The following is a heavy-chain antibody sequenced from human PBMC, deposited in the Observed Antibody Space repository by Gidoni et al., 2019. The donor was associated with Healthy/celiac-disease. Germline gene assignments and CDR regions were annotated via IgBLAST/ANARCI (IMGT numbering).Heavy chain of an antibody. CDR1: GFTFDDYA. CDR2: ISWNSGSI. CDR3: AKGGETRGWYEVWFDP. Sequence: EVQLVESGGGLVQPGRSLRLSCAASGFTFDDYAMHWVRQAPGKGLEWVSGISWNSGSIGYADSVKGRFTISRDNAKNSLYLQMNSLRAEDTALYYCAKGGETRGWYEVWFDPWGQGTLVTVSS. D-gene: IGHD6-19*01. V-gene: IGHV3-9*01. J-gene: IGHJ5*02.